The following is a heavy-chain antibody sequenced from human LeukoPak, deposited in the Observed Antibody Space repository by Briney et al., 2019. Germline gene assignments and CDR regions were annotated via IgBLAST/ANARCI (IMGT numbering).Heavy chain of an antibody. CDR3: ARHREWLVQGGQFDY. V-gene: IGHV4-34*01. CDR1: GGSFSGYY. Sequence: SETLSLTCAVYGGSFSGYYWSWIRQPPGKGLEWIGEINHSGSTNYNPSLKSRVTISVDTSKNQFSLKLSSVTAADTAVYYCARHREWLVQGGQFDYWAREPWSPSPQ. CDR2: INHSGST. D-gene: IGHD6-19*01. J-gene: IGHJ4*02.